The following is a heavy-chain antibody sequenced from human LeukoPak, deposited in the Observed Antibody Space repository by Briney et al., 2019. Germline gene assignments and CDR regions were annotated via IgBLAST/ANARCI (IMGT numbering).Heavy chain of an antibody. CDR1: GFTFSNYW. CDR2: INSDGSST. J-gene: IGHJ4*02. Sequence: AGGSLRLSCAASGFTFSNYWMHWVRQAPGKGLVWVSRINSDGSSTTYADSVKGRFTISRDNAKNTLYLQMNSLRAEDTAVYYCAKVIYGSIAGSYYFDYWGQGTLVTVSS. CDR3: AKVIYGSIAGSYYFDY. D-gene: IGHD3/OR15-3a*01. V-gene: IGHV3-74*01.